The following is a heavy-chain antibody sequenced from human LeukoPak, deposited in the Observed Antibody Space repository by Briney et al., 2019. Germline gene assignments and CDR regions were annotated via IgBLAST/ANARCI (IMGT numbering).Heavy chain of an antibody. CDR2: LYYSGST. CDR1: GGSIGSYY. D-gene: IGHD3-16*01. Sequence: IPSETLSLTCTVSGGSIGSYYWSWIRQPPGKGLEWIGYLYYSGSTNYNPSLKSRVTMSVDTSKKQFSLKLTSVTAADTAVYYCARHEGPWGDFDYWGQGTLVTVSS. J-gene: IGHJ4*02. V-gene: IGHV4-59*08. CDR3: ARHEGPWGDFDY.